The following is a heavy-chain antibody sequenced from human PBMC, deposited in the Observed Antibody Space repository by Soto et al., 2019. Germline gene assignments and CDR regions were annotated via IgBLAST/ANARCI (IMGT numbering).Heavy chain of an antibody. CDR1: GFTFSSYG. CDR3: AKDRVLRFLEWSNNWFDP. Sequence: QVQLVESGGGVVQPGRSLRLSFAASGFTFSSYGMHWVRQAPGKGLEWVAVISYDGSNKYYADSVKGRFTISRDNSKNTLYLQMNSLRAEDTAVYYCAKDRVLRFLEWSNNWFDPWGQGTLVTVSS. CDR2: ISYDGSNK. J-gene: IGHJ5*02. V-gene: IGHV3-30*18. D-gene: IGHD3-3*01.